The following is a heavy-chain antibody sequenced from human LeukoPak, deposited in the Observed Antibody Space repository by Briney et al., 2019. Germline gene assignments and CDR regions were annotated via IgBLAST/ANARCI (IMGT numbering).Heavy chain of an antibody. V-gene: IGHV3-73*01. D-gene: IGHD2-15*01. Sequence: GGSLRLSYAASGLTFSGSAIHWVRQASGRGLEWLGRIRSKANSYVTAYAASVNGRFIISRDDSRDTAYLQMNSLQTEDTAVYYCTRHSDKYCSGAGCYVYNFYGMDVWGRGTTVTVSS. J-gene: IGHJ6*02. CDR3: TRHSDKYCSGAGCYVYNFYGMDV. CDR2: IRSKANSYVT. CDR1: GLTFSGSA.